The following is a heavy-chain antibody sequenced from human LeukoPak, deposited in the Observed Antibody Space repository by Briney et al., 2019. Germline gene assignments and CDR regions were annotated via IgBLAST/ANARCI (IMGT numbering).Heavy chain of an antibody. CDR1: GFTFSSYE. CDR3: ARSYYYDSSGTYAFDI. D-gene: IGHD3-22*01. J-gene: IGHJ3*02. Sequence: GGSLRPSCAASGFTFSSYEMNWVRQAPGKGLEWVSYISSSGSTIYYADSVKGRFTISRDNAKNSLYLQMNSLRAEDTAVYYCARSYYYDSSGTYAFDIWGQGAMVTVSS. V-gene: IGHV3-48*03. CDR2: ISSSGSTI.